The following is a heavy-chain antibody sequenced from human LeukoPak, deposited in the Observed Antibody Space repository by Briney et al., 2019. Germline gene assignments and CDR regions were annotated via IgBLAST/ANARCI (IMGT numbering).Heavy chain of an antibody. V-gene: IGHV1-58*01. CDR3: AADTVFTDAFVI. J-gene: IGHJ3*02. CDR1: GFSFTSSA. CDR2: IVVGSGNT. D-gene: IGHD4-11*01. Sequence: ASVKVSCKASGFSFTSSAVEWVRQARGQRLEWIGWIVVGSGNTNYAQRFQERVTITRDMSTSTAYMELSSLRSEDTAVYYCAADTVFTDAFVIWGQGTMVTVSS.